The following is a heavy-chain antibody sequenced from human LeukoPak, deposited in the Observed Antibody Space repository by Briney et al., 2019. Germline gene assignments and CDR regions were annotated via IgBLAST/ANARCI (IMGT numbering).Heavy chain of an antibody. CDR1: GYSISSDYY. V-gene: IGHV4-38-2*02. J-gene: IGHJ4*02. Sequence: SETLSLTCTVSGYSISSDYYWGWIRQPPGKGLEWIGSIHHSGSTYYNPSLKSRVTIFVDTSKNQFSLKLSSVTAADTAVYYCARLVAVAGDFDYWGQGTLVTVSS. CDR2: IHHSGST. D-gene: IGHD6-19*01. CDR3: ARLVAVAGDFDY.